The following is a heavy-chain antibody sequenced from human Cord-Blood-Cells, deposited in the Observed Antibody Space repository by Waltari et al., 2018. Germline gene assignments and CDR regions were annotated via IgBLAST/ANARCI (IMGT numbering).Heavy chain of an antibody. CDR1: GGTFSSYA. J-gene: IGHJ3*02. D-gene: IGHD3-3*01. V-gene: IGHV1-69*01. CDR3: ARSRYGSRGFGVVIINNDAFDI. CDR2: IIPIFGTA. Sequence: QVQLVQSGAEVKKPGSSVKVSCKASGGTFSSYAISWVRQAPGQGLEWMGGIIPIFGTANYAQKFQGRVTITADESTSTAYMELSSLRSEDTAVYYCARSRYGSRGFGVVIINNDAFDIWGQGTMVTVSS.